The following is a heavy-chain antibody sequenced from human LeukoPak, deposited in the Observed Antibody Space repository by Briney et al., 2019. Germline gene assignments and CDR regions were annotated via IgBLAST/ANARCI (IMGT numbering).Heavy chain of an antibody. Sequence: GGSLRLSCAASGCTFSSYAMSLVRQAPGKGLEWVSAISGSGGSTYYAESVKGRFTISSDNSKNSLYLQMNSLTAADTAVYYCAKAITSSSGDYRGWFDPWGQGTLVPVSS. D-gene: IGHD4-17*01. CDR2: ISGSGGST. J-gene: IGHJ5*02. CDR1: GCTFSSYA. V-gene: IGHV3-23*01. CDR3: AKAITSSSGDYRGWFDP.